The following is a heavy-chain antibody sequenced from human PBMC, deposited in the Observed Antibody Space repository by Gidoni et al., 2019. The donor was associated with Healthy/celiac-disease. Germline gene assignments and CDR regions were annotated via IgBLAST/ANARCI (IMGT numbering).Heavy chain of an antibody. CDR3: ARVIGGYDFWSGYGMDV. CDR2: IIPIFGTA. D-gene: IGHD3-3*01. J-gene: IGHJ6*02. CDR1: GGTFSSYA. V-gene: IGHV1-69*01. Sequence: QVQLVQSGAEVKKPGSSVQVSCKHSGGTFSSYAISWVRQAPGQGLEWMGGIIPIFGTANYAHKFQGIVTITADESTSTAYMELSSLRSEDTAVYYCARVIGGYDFWSGYGMDVWGQGTTVTVSS.